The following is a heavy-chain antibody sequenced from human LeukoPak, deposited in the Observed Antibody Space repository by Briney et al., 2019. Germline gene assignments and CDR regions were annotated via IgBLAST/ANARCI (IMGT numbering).Heavy chain of an antibody. CDR1: GFTFSGYW. Sequence: GGSLRLSCVDSGFTFSGYWMHWVRQAPGKGLVWVSRINPDGSYTSDADSVKGRFTTSRDNAKNTLYLQMNSLRAEDTAVYYCARDLAVKGDRDAFDIWGQGTMVTVSP. D-gene: IGHD3-16*01. V-gene: IGHV3-74*01. CDR2: INPDGSYT. J-gene: IGHJ3*02. CDR3: ARDLAVKGDRDAFDI.